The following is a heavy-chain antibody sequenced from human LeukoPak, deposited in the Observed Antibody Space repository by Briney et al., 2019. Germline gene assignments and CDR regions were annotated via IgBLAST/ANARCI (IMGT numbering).Heavy chain of an antibody. V-gene: IGHV3-11*04. CDR3: ARVRDENWFDP. Sequence: SGGSLRLSRAASGFTFSDYYMSWIRQAPGKGLEWVSYISSSGSTIYYADSVKGRFTISRDNAKNSLYLQMNSLRAEDTAVYYCARVRDENWFDPWGQGTLVTVSS. CDR1: GFTFSDYY. J-gene: IGHJ5*02. CDR2: ISSSGSTI.